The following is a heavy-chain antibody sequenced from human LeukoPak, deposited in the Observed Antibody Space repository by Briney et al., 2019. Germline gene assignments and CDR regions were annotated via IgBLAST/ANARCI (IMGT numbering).Heavy chain of an antibody. CDR2: IYTSGST. V-gene: IGHV4-61*02. J-gene: IGHJ3*02. Sequence: SETLSLTCTVSGGSISSGSYYWSWIRQPAGKGLEWIGRIYTSGSTNYNPSLKSRVTISVDTSKNQFSLKLSSVTAADTAVYYCARVYCSSTSCYQAFDIWGQGTMVTVSS. CDR3: ARVYCSSTSCYQAFDI. D-gene: IGHD2-2*01. CDR1: GGSISSGSYY.